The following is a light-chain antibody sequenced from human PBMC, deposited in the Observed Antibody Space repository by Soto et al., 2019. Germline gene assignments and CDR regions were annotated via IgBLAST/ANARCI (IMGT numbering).Light chain of an antibody. Sequence: QSALTQPRSVSGSPGQSVTISCTGTSSDVGGYNYVSWYQQHPGKAPKLMIYDVSKRPSGVPDRFSGSKSGNTASLTISGLQAEDEADYYCCSYAGSYTGVFGGWTKLTVL. CDR3: CSYAGSYTGV. V-gene: IGLV2-11*01. J-gene: IGLJ2*01. CDR1: SSDVGGYNY. CDR2: DVS.